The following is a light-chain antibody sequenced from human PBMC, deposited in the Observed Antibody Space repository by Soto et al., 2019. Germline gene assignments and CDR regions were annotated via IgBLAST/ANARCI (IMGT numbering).Light chain of an antibody. Sequence: DIQMTQSTSTLSASVGDTVTTTCLASQNIRNWLAWYQQKPGKAPNPLIYDASSLESGVPSRFSGSGSGTEFTLTISSLQADDFATYYCQQYNSYSWTFGQGTKVDI. CDR1: QNIRNW. CDR3: QQYNSYSWT. V-gene: IGKV1-5*01. J-gene: IGKJ1*01. CDR2: DAS.